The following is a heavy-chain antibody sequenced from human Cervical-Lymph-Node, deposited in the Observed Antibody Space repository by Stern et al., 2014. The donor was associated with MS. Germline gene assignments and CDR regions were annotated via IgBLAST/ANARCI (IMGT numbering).Heavy chain of an antibody. CDR1: GFTFNIYG. Sequence: QVQLVESGGGVVQPGGSLRLSCEASGFTFNIYGMNWVRQAPGQGLEWVAIVWFDLINKYYADSMKGRFTISRDNSKNTVYLEMNSLRAEDTAVYYCARDRSTTVNAFDYWGQGTRVTVSS. J-gene: IGHJ4*02. CDR2: VWFDLINK. D-gene: IGHD4-17*01. CDR3: ARDRSTTVNAFDY. V-gene: IGHV3-33*01.